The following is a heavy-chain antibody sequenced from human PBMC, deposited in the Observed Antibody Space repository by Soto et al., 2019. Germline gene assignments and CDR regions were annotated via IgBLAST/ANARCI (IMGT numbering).Heavy chain of an antibody. V-gene: IGHV3-23*01. CDR1: GFTFRNYA. Sequence: GGSLRLSCAASGFTFRNYAMSWVRQAPGKGLEWVSAIHGSGGSAYYADSVKGRFTVSRDDSKNTLYLQMSSLRVDDTALYYCAKDGVAGNGEGDWFDPWGQGTLVTVSS. D-gene: IGHD6-19*01. CDR2: IHGSGGSA. CDR3: AKDGVAGNGEGDWFDP. J-gene: IGHJ5*02.